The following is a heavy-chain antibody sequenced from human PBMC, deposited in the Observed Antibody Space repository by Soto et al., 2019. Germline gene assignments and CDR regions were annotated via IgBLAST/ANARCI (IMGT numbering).Heavy chain of an antibody. CDR3: ARTEDGYNTNFEY. J-gene: IGHJ4*02. CDR2: IFYTGKT. CDR1: GGSISSGDYY. Sequence: SETLSLTCSVSGGSISSGDYYWNWIRQSPGKGLEWIGSIFYTGKTHYNPSLKSRLTISLDASKNEFSLRLSSVTAADTALYYCARTEDGYNTNFEYWGQGALVTVSS. D-gene: IGHD5-18*01. V-gene: IGHV4-30-4*01.